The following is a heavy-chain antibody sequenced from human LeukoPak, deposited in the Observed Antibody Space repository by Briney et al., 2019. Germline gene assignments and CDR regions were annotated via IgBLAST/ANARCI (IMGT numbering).Heavy chain of an antibody. J-gene: IGHJ6*02. D-gene: IGHD2-15*01. CDR3: ARDSGVAATEDYYYGMDV. CDR2: ISAYNGNT. CDR1: GYTFTSYG. V-gene: IGHV1-18*01. Sequence: ASVKVSRKASGYTFTSYGISWVRQAPGQGLEWMGWISAYNGNTNYAQKLQGRATMTTDTSTSTAYMELRSLRSDDTAVYYCARDSGVAATEDYYYGMDVWGQGTTVTVSS.